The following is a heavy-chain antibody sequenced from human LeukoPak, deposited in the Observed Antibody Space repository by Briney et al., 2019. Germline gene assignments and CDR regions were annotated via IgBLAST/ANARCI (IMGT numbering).Heavy chain of an antibody. CDR1: GFTVSSNY. CDR2: IYSGGST. V-gene: IGHV3-53*01. Sequence: GGSLRLSCAASGFTVSSNYMSWVRQAPGKGLEWVSVIYSGGSTYYAGSVKGRFTISRDNSKNTLYLQMNSLRAEDTAVYYCARARVVVKGSVFDYWGQGTLVTVSS. D-gene: IGHD2-21*01. CDR3: ARARVVVKGSVFDY. J-gene: IGHJ4*02.